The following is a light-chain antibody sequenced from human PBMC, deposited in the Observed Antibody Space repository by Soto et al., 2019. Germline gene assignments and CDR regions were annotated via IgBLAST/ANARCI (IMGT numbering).Light chain of an antibody. J-gene: IGLJ1*01. V-gene: IGLV2-23*02. CDR3: CAYAGSSGRV. CDR1: SSDVGSYNL. Sequence: QSALTQPASVSGSPGQSITISCTGTSSDVGSYNLVSWYQQHPGKAPKLMIYEVSKRPSGVSKRFSGSKAGNTASLTISGLQAEDEADYYCCAYAGSSGRVFGTGTKVT. CDR2: EVS.